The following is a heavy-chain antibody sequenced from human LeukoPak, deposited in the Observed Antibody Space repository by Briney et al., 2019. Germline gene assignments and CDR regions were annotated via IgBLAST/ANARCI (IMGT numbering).Heavy chain of an antibody. V-gene: IGHV3-21*01. CDR1: GFTFSRYA. Sequence: GGSLRLSCAASGFTFSRYAMNWVRQAPGKGLEWVSYISTGGDNKFYADSLKGRFTASRDNAKNSLFLQMDSLRAEDSAVYYCARSFCTSATCSKGHYSYVMDVWGQGTTVTVSS. J-gene: IGHJ6*02. CDR3: ARSFCTSATCSKGHYSYVMDV. CDR2: ISTGGDNK. D-gene: IGHD2-8*01.